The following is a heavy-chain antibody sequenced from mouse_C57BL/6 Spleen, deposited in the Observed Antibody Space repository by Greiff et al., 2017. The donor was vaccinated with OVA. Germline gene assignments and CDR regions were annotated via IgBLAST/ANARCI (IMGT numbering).Heavy chain of an antibody. Sequence: QVQLQQPGAELVMPGASVKLSCKASGYTFTSYWMHWVKQRPGQGLEWIGEIDPSDSYTNYNQKFKGKSTLTVDKSSSTAYMQLSSLTSEDSAGYYCARGGSSNFDYWGQGTTLTVSS. V-gene: IGHV1-69*01. D-gene: IGHD1-1*01. CDR3: ARGGSSNFDY. CDR1: GYTFTSYW. J-gene: IGHJ2*01. CDR2: IDPSDSYT.